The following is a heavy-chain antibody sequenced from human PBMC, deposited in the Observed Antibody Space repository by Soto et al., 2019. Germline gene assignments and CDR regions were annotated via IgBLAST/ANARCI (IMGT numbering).Heavy chain of an antibody. V-gene: IGHV4-61*01. Sequence: PSETLSLTCTVSGGSVISGSYYWIWIRQPPGKGLEWIGYIYYSGSTNYNPSLKSRVTIPVDTSKNQFSLKLSSVTAADTAVYYCARDLWSGGSHYWGQGTLVTVSS. CDR3: ARDLWSGGSHY. CDR2: IYYSGST. CDR1: GGSVISGSYY. J-gene: IGHJ4*02. D-gene: IGHD2-21*01.